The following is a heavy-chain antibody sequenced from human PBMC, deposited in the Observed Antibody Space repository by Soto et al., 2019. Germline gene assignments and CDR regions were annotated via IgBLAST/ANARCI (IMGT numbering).Heavy chain of an antibody. CDR1: GFTFSNDA. CDR2: ISYSGSTT. J-gene: IGHJ4*02. CDR3: AKGYDFWSGYRPGVFDY. Sequence: ESGGALVIPGGSLRLSCAASGFTFSNDAMSWVRQTPGKGLEWVSLISYSGSTTYYADSVKGRFTISRDNSKNTLYLHMSSLRAEDTAVYYCAKGYDFWSGYRPGVFDYWGQGTLVTVSS. D-gene: IGHD3-3*01. V-gene: IGHV3-23*01.